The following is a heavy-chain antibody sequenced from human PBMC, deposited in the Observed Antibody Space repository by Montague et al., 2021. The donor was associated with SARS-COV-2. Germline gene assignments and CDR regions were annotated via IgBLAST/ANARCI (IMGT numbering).Heavy chain of an antibody. D-gene: IGHD3-22*01. V-gene: IGHV4-34*01. CDR2: INHRGTS. J-gene: IGHJ4*02. CDR3: ARGRQHFNMIVVVMTGGECYFDY. CDR1: GGSFSDYF. Sequence: SETLSLTCAVYGGSFSDYFWTWIRQPPGKGLEWIGEINHRGTSNYNPSLKSRVPISVDTSKNQFSLYLGSVTAADTAVYYCARGRQHFNMIVVVMTGGECYFDYWGQGTLVTVSS.